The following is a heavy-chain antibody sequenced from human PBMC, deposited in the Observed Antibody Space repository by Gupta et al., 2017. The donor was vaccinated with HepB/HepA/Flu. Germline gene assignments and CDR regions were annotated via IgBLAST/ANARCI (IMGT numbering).Heavy chain of an antibody. CDR1: GGSFSGYY. V-gene: IGHV4-34*01. J-gene: IGHJ5*02. CDR2: INHSGST. D-gene: IGHD3-22*01. CDR3: ARQGGSGSPSGWFDP. Sequence: QVQLQQWGAGLLKPSETLSLTCAVYGGSFSGYYWSWIRQPPGKGLEWIGEINHSGSTNYNPSRKSRVTISVDTSKNQFSLKLSSVTAADTAVYYCARQGGSGSPSGWFDPGGQGTLVTVSS.